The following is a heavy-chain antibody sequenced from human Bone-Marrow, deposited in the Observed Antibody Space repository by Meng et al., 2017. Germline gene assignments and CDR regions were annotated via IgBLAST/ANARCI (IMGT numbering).Heavy chain of an antibody. CDR3: ARGRGDGYNYDY. J-gene: IGHJ4*02. CDR2: INHSGST. V-gene: IGHV4-34*01. D-gene: IGHD5-24*01. CDR1: GGSFSGYY. Sequence: QVQLQQGGEGLLKPSETLSLTCAVYGGSFSGYYWSWIRQPPGKGLEWIGEINHSGSTNYNPSLKSRVTISVDTSKNQFSLKLSSVTAADTAVYYCARGRGDGYNYDYWGQGTLVTVSS.